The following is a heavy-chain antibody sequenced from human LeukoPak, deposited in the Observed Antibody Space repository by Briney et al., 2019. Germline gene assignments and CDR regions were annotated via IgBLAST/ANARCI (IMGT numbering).Heavy chain of an antibody. V-gene: IGHV1-2*02. CDR3: ARESGIWRMTTVTTLDY. D-gene: IGHD4-11*01. CDR1: GYTFTDYY. CDR2: INPNSGGT. Sequence: ASVNVSCKASGYTFTDYYMHWVRQAPGQGLEWVGWINPNSGGTNYAQKVQGRVTMTRDTSISTAYMELSRLRSDDTAVYYCARESGIWRMTTVTTLDYWGQGTLVTVSS. J-gene: IGHJ4*02.